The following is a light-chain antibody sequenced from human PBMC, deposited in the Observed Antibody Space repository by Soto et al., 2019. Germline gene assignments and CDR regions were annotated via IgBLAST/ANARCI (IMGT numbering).Light chain of an antibody. J-gene: IGLJ1*01. CDR2: RNN. CDR3: QSHDRALNVYL. V-gene: IGLV1-40*01. Sequence: QSVLTQPPAVSGAPGQLVTISCTLKRASIGVGHDVHWYQQLRGTASKLLIYRNNNRPSGVPDRFSASPSGTSASLAITGLQAEDEADYYCQSHDRALNVYLFGTGTKVTVL. CDR1: RASIGVGHD.